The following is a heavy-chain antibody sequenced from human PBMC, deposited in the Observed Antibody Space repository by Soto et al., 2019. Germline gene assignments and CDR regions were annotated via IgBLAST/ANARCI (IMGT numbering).Heavy chain of an antibody. V-gene: IGHV1-46*03. CDR1: GGPYGRYS. J-gene: IGHJ4*02. CDR3: ARRSVAGNFDY. D-gene: IGHD6-6*01. Sequence: ASVKVSCKASGGPYGRYSISWVRQAPGQGLEWMGIINPSGDSTTYAQRFQGRVTMTRDTSTSTVYMELSSLRSDDTAVYYCARRSVAGNFDYWGQGTLVTVSS. CDR2: INPSGDST.